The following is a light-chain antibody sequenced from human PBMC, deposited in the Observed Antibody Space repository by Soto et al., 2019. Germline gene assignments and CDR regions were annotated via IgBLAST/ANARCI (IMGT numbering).Light chain of an antibody. Sequence: ENVLTQSPDTLSLSPGERATVSCRASQSVSSNYLAWYRQKPGQAPWLLIYGASSRATGIPDRFSGSGSGTDFTLTISRLEPEDFAVYYCQQYGSSPLTFGGGTKVEIK. V-gene: IGKV3-20*01. J-gene: IGKJ4*01. CDR3: QQYGSSPLT. CDR2: GAS. CDR1: QSVSSNY.